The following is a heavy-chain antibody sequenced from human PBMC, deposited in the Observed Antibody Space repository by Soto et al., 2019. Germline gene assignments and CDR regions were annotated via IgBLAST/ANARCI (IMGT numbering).Heavy chain of an antibody. CDR2: ISSDGRNE. Sequence: PGGSLRLSCAASGFTFSSYAMHWVRQAPGQGLEWVAFISSDGRNEHYADSVKDRFSISRDNSRNTVFLEMNDLRPDDTAVYLCASDVASVTIFGVAPWFDPWGKGTLVTVSS. D-gene: IGHD3-3*01. CDR3: ASDVASVTIFGVAPWFDP. J-gene: IGHJ5*02. CDR1: GFTFSSYA. V-gene: IGHV3-30*04.